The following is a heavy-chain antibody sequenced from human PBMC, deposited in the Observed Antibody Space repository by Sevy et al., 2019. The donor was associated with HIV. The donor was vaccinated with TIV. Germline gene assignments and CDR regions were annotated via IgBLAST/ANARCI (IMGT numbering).Heavy chain of an antibody. D-gene: IGHD3-22*01. J-gene: IGHJ3*02. CDR1: GFTFSSYA. V-gene: IGHV3-23*01. CDR2: ISGSGGST. CDR3: AKALYYDSSGYLVRDAFDI. Sequence: GGSLRLSCAASGFTFSSYAMSWVRQAPGKGLEWVSAISGSGGSTYYADSVKGRFTISRDNSKNTLYLQMNSLRAEDTAVYYCAKALYYDSSGYLVRDAFDIWGQGTMVTV.